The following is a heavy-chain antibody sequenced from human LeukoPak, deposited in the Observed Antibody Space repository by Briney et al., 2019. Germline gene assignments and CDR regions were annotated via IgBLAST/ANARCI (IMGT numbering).Heavy chain of an antibody. J-gene: IGHJ6*02. CDR1: GFTFSNAW. V-gene: IGHV3-15*01. CDR3: TGYYHYYYYGMDV. Sequence: PGGSLRLSCAASGFTFSNAWMSWVRQAPGKGLEWVGRIKSKTDGGTTDYAAPVKGRFTISRDDSKNTQYLQMNSLKTEDTAVYYCTGYYHYYYYGMDVWGQGTTVTVSS. D-gene: IGHD3-3*01. CDR2: IKSKTDGGTT.